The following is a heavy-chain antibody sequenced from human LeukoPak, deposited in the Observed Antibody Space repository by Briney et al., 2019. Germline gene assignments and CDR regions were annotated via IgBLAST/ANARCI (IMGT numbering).Heavy chain of an antibody. CDR1: GGSFSDFY. Sequence: PSETLSLTCAFYGGSFSDFYWSWIRQPPGKGLEWIGEISHSGSTNYNPSLKSRVTISVDTSKNQFSLKLSSVTAADTAVYYCARGGKLLRLGDYWGQGTLVTVSS. V-gene: IGHV4-34*01. J-gene: IGHJ4*02. CDR2: ISHSGST. D-gene: IGHD3-16*01. CDR3: ARGGKLLRLGDY.